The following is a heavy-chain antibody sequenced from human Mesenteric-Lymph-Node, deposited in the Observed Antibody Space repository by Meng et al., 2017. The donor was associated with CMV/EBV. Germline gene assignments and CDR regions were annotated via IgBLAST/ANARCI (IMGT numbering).Heavy chain of an antibody. CDR1: GGSINRYY. CDR2: LYHSGSS. Sequence: SETLSLTCSVSGGSINRYYWTWIRQPPGKGLEWIGNLYHSGSSNYSPSLKSRVTISADTSKNQLSLKLRSVTAADTAVYYCARDLYYDFWSGSSGMDVWGQGTTVTVSS. V-gene: IGHV4-59*01. D-gene: IGHD3-3*01. CDR3: ARDLYYDFWSGSSGMDV. J-gene: IGHJ6*02.